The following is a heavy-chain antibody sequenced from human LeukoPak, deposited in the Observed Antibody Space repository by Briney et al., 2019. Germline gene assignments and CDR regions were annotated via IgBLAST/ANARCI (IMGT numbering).Heavy chain of an antibody. CDR3: AKDRSSQQLGWGPLDY. CDR2: ISYSGAST. J-gene: IGHJ4*02. Sequence: PGGSLRLSCAASGFTFSSYGMTWVRQAPGKGLEWVSAISYSGASTYYADSVKGRFTISRDNSKNTLYLQMNSLRAEDTAVYYCAKDRSSQQLGWGPLDYWGQGTLVTVSS. D-gene: IGHD6-6*01. V-gene: IGHV3-23*01. CDR1: GFTFSSYG.